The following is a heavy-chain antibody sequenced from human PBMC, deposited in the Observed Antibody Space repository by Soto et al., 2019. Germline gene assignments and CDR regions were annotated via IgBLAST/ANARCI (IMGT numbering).Heavy chain of an antibody. CDR1: GYTFTSYG. CDR3: ARDRVMITFGGVIVTYFDY. D-gene: IGHD3-16*02. Sequence: GASVKVSCKASGYTFTSYGISWVRQAPGQGLEWMGWISAYNGNTNYAQKFQGRVTMTTDTSTSTAYMELRSLRSDDTAVYYCARDRVMITFGGVIVTYFDYWGQGTLVTVSS. CDR2: ISAYNGNT. V-gene: IGHV1-18*04. J-gene: IGHJ4*02.